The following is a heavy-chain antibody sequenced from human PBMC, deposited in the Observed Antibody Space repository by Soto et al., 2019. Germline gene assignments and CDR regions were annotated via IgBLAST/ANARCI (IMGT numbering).Heavy chain of an antibody. Sequence: EVQLVESGGGLVQPGGSLRLSCAASGFTFSRYSMNWVRQAPGKGLEWVSYISSSSSTIYYADSVKGRFTISRDNARNSLHLHMNSLRDEDTAVYYCGREGVSYSSPDYWGQGTLVTVSS. J-gene: IGHJ4*02. CDR1: GFTFSRYS. CDR2: ISSSSSTI. V-gene: IGHV3-48*02. D-gene: IGHD6-13*01. CDR3: GREGVSYSSPDY.